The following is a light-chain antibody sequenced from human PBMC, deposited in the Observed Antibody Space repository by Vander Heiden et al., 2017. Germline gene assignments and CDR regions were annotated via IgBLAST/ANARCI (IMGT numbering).Light chain of an antibody. V-gene: IGKV1-39*01. CDR1: QSISNF. CDR2: SAS. J-gene: IGKJ4*01. CDR3: QQTYRFPFT. Sequence: DIQMTQSPSSLSANVGDRVAITCRASQSISNFLNWYQHKPGKAPNLLIYSASTLQTGVPSRFSGSSSGTDFTLTISSLQPEDFATYYCQQTYRFPFTFGGGTKTEIK.